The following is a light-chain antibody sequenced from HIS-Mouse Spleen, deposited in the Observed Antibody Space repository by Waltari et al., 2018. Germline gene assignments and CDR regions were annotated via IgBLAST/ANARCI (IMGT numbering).Light chain of an antibody. CDR3: YSTDSSGNHRV. Sequence: SYELTQPPSVSVSPGQTARITCSGDALPKKYAYWYQKKSGQAPVLVSYEDSKRPSGNPERFSGSRSGTRGTLTIRGAQVEDEADYYCYSTDSSGNHRVFGGGTKLTVL. CDR2: EDS. V-gene: IGLV3-10*01. J-gene: IGLJ2*01. CDR1: ALPKKY.